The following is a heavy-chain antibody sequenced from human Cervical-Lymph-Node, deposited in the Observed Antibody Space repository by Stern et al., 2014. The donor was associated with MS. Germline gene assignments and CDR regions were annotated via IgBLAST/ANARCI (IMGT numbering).Heavy chain of an antibody. CDR3: ARDRNGMDV. J-gene: IGHJ6*02. Sequence: EVQLVESGGGLVQPGGSLRLSCAASGFTFSSYEMHWVRQATGKGLEWVSAIGIAGDTHYPGSVKGRFTISRENAKNSLYLQMNSLRVGDTAVYYCARDRNGMDVWGQGTTVTVSS. CDR2: IGIAGDT. V-gene: IGHV3-13*01. CDR1: GFTFSSYE.